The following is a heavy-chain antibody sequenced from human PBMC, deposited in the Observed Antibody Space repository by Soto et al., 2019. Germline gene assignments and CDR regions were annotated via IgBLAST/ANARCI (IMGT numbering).Heavy chain of an antibody. CDR3: AREFGVVIIEDYYYGMDV. D-gene: IGHD3-3*01. J-gene: IGHJ6*02. CDR2: ISGSGGST. CDR1: GFTFSSYA. Sequence: PGGSLRLSCAASGFTFSSYAMSWVRQAPGKGLEWVSAISGSGGSTYYADSVKGRFTISRDNSKNTLYLQMNSLRAEDTAVYYCAREFGVVIIEDYYYGMDVWGQGTTVTVSS. V-gene: IGHV3-23*01.